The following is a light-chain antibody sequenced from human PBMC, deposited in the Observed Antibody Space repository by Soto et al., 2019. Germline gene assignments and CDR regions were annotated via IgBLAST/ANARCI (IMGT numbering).Light chain of an antibody. V-gene: IGLV2-14*01. CDR2: EVS. CDR3: SSYTTSASLL. J-gene: IGLJ2*01. Sequence: QSALTQPASVSGSPGQSIAISCTGTTSDVGAYNYVSWYQRHPGKAPKLMIYEVSTRPSGVSNRFSGSKSGNTASLTISGLQAEDEADYYCSSYTTSASLLFGGGTMVTVL. CDR1: TSDVGAYNY.